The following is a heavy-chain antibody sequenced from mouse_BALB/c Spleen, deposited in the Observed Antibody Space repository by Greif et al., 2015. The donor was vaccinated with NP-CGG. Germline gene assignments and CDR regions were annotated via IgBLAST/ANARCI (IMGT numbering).Heavy chain of an antibody. J-gene: IGHJ1*01. CDR3: ANYGSPTYWYFDV. Sequence: EVKLEESGPGLVKPSQSLSLTCSVTGYSITSGYYWNWIRQFPGNKLEWMGYISYDGSNNYNPSLKNRISITRDTSKNQFFLKLNSVTTEDTATYYCANYGSPTYWYFDVWGAGTTVTVSS. D-gene: IGHD1-1*01. CDR1: GYSITSGYY. CDR2: ISYDGSN. V-gene: IGHV3-6*02.